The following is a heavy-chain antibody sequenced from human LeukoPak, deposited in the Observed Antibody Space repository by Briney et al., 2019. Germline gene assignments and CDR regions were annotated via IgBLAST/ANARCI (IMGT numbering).Heavy chain of an antibody. CDR3: ASQRGYSYGSYYFDY. Sequence: SETLSLTCSVSGGSISSPSYYWGWIRQPPGKGLEWIGTIYYSGSTSYNPSLNSRVTISVDTSKNQFSLRLSSVTAADTAVYYCASQRGYSYGSYYFDYWGKGTLVTVSS. CDR2: IYYSGST. CDR1: GGSISSPSYY. D-gene: IGHD5-18*01. J-gene: IGHJ4*02. V-gene: IGHV4-39*01.